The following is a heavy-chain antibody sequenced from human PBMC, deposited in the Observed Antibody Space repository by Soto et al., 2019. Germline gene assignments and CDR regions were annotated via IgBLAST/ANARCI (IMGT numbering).Heavy chain of an antibody. CDR3: VRGGSCTNGVCSVLDY. CDR1: GCSGSSVGYY. D-gene: IGHD2-8*01. Sequence: TLSLTCTVSGCSGSSVGYYWSWVRQHPGKGLEWIGYITYSWNTYYNPSLESRVTMSADTSKNQFSLKLSSVTAADTAVYFCVRGGSCTNGVCSVLDYWGQGTLVTVSS. CDR2: ITYSWNT. V-gene: IGHV4-31*03. J-gene: IGHJ4*02.